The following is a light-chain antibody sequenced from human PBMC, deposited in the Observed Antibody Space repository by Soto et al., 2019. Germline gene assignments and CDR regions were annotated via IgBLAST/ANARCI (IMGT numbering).Light chain of an antibody. CDR2: AAS. CDR1: QSISRY. Sequence: DIQMTQSPSSLSASVGDRVTITCRASQSISRYLNWYQHKPGNAPTLLIYAASSLQSGVPSRFSGSGSGTDFTLTISGLQPEYFATYYCQQSYSFWTFGQGTKVEIK. J-gene: IGKJ1*01. CDR3: QQSYSFWT. V-gene: IGKV1-39*01.